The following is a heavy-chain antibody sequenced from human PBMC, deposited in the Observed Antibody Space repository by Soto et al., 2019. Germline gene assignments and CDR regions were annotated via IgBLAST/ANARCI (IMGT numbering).Heavy chain of an antibody. CDR1: VGTFKNYG. CDR2: IIPMFGTA. D-gene: IGHD3-9*01. J-gene: IGHJ4*02. Sequence: QVQLVQSGAEVKKPGSSVKVSCRTSVGTFKNYGFSWVRQAPGQGLEWMGGIIPMFGTANYGQIFQGRLTITADESTSTAYMELSSLKSEDTAVYYCAGEVGGTGLHFWGQGTLVIVSS. V-gene: IGHV1-69*12. CDR3: AGEVGGTGLHF.